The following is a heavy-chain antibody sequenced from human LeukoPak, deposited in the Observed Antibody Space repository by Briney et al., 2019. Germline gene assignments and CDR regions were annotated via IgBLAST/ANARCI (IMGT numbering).Heavy chain of an antibody. CDR1: GFTFSSYS. V-gene: IGHV3-21*01. CDR3: ARWAGNWYGSSGYPRPFEY. CDR2: ISSSSSYI. Sequence: PGGSLRLSCAASGFTFSSYSMNWVRQAPGKGLEWVSSISSSSSYIYYADSVKGRFTISRDNAKNSLYLQMNSLRAEDTAVFYCARWAGNWYGSSGYPRPFEYWGLGTLVTVSS. D-gene: IGHD3-22*01. J-gene: IGHJ4*02.